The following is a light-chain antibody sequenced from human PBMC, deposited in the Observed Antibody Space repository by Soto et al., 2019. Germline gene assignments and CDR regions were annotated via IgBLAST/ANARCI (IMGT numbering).Light chain of an antibody. Sequence: QSVLTQPPSASGTPGQRVTISCSGSSSNIGSNTVNWYQQLPGTAPKLLIYSNNQRPSGVPDRFSGSKSGTSASLAISGLQSEYEADYYCAAWDDILNAFYVFGTGTKVTVL. CDR3: AAWDDILNAFYV. V-gene: IGLV1-44*01. CDR2: SNN. J-gene: IGLJ1*01. CDR1: SSNIGSNT.